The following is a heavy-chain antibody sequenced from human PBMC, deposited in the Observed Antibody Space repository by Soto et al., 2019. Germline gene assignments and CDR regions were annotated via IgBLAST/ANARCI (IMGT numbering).Heavy chain of an antibody. Sequence: PGGSLRLSCAASGFTFDDYAMHWVRQAPGKGLEWVSGISWNSGSIGYADSVKGRFTISRDNAKNSLYLQMNSLRAEDTALYYCAKALYGSGSLIDYWGQGTLVTVSS. J-gene: IGHJ4*02. CDR1: GFTFDDYA. V-gene: IGHV3-9*01. CDR3: AKALYGSGSLIDY. D-gene: IGHD3-10*01. CDR2: ISWNSGSI.